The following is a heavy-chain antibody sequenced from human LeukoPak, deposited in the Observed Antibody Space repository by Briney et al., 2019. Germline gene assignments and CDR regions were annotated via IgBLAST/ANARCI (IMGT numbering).Heavy chain of an antibody. CDR3: AKDRCSNGVGCYYYYMDV. CDR1: GFTFSSYA. CDR2: ISGSGGST. Sequence: GGSLRLSCAASGFTFSSYAMSWVRQAPGKGLEWVSAISGSGGSTYYADSVKGRFTISGDNSKNTLYLQMNSLRAEDTAVYYCAKDRCSNGVGCYYYYMDVWGKGTTVTISS. D-gene: IGHD2-8*01. J-gene: IGHJ6*03. V-gene: IGHV3-23*01.